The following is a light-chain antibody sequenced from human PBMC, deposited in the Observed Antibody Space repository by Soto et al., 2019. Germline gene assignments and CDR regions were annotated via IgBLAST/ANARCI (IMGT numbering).Light chain of an antibody. CDR2: GNN. Sequence: QSVLTQPPSVSGAPGQRVALSCTGSSSNIGAGYEVHWYQQLRGSAPKVVIYGNNNRPSGVPDRFSGSKSGTSASLAITGLQAEDEAVYYCQSYDTTLSGVLFGGGTKVTVL. CDR3: QSYDTTLSGVL. J-gene: IGLJ3*02. V-gene: IGLV1-40*01. CDR1: SSNIGAGYE.